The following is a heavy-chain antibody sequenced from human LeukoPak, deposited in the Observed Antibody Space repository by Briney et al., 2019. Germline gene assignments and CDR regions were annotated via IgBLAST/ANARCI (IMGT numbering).Heavy chain of an antibody. J-gene: IGHJ3*02. D-gene: IGHD6-19*01. CDR1: GFTFSSYS. Sequence: GGSLRLSCAASGFTFSSYSMNWVRQAPGKGLEWVSSISSSSSYIYYADSVKGRFTISRDNAKNSLYLQMNSLRAEDTAVYYCARDRAVAGTKFSAFDIWGQGTMVTVSS. CDR2: ISSSSSYI. V-gene: IGHV3-21*01. CDR3: ARDRAVAGTKFSAFDI.